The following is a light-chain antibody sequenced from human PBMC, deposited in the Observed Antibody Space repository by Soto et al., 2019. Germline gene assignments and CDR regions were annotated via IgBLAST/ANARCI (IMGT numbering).Light chain of an antibody. CDR2: YDS. J-gene: IGLJ1*01. CDR1: NIGSKS. CDR3: QVWDSSSDHPYV. Sequence: SYELTQPPSVSVALGKTARITCGGNNIGSKSVHWYQQKPGQAPVLVIYYDSDRPSGIPERFSGSNSGNTATLTISRVEAGDEADYYCQVWDSSSDHPYVFGTGTKLTVL. V-gene: IGLV3-21*04.